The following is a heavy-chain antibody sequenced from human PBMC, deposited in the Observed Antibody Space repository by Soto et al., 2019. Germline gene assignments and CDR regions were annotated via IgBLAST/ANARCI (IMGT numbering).Heavy chain of an antibody. V-gene: IGHV3-15*07. CDR2: IKSKTDGGTT. D-gene: IGHD3-3*01. J-gene: IGHJ6*02. CDR1: GFTFSNAW. CDR3: TTEGVSAFDFWSGYYFDYYYYGMDV. Sequence: GGSLRLSCAASGFTFSNAWMNWVRQAPGKGLEWVGRIKSKTDGGTTDYAAPVKGRFTISRDDSKNTLYLQMNSLKTEDTAVYYCTTEGVSAFDFWSGYYFDYYYYGMDVWGQGTTVTVSS.